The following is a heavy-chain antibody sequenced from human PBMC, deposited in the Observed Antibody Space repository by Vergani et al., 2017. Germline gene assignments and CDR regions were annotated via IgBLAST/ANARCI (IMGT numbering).Heavy chain of an antibody. CDR1: GFSFSSFG. D-gene: IGHD2-15*01. Sequence: QVQLVESGGGVVQPGRSLRLSCAASGFSFSSFGFHWVRQAPGKGLEWVAFIHYDGSHEYYIDSVKGRFTISRDNSKNTLILQMNSLRAEDTAVYYCARDRVRYCSGGSCSYRENYYYYYGMDVWGQGTTVTVSS. J-gene: IGHJ6*02. CDR3: ARDRVRYCSGGSCSYRENYYYYYGMDV. V-gene: IGHV3-33*01. CDR2: IHYDGSHE.